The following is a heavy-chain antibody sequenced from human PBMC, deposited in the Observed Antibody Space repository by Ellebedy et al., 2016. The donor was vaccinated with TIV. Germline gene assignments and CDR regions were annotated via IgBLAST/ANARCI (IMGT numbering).Heavy chain of an antibody. D-gene: IGHD3-22*01. V-gene: IGHV4-59*08. J-gene: IGHJ4*02. CDR2: IYYSGRT. CDR1: GGYINSYY. CDR3: ARQLGDDSIGYYPLNFDY. Sequence: MPSETLSLTCAVSGGYINSYYWSWIRQPPGKGLEWIGYIYYSGRTNYNPSLKSRVTISVDTSKNHFSLKLSSVTAADTAVYYCARQLGDDSIGYYPLNFDYWGQGTLVTVSS.